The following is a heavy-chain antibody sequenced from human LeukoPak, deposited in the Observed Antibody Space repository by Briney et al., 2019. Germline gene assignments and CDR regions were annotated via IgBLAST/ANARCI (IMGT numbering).Heavy chain of an antibody. J-gene: IGHJ4*02. Sequence: PGGPLRLSCAASGFTFRSYSMNWVRQAPGKGLEWVSSISSSSSYIYYADSVKGRFTISRDNAKNSLYLQMNSLRAEDAAVYYCASSSDHYGSGSSPTTPLDYWGQGTLVTVSS. CDR1: GFTFRSYS. V-gene: IGHV3-21*01. CDR3: ASSSDHYGSGSSPTTPLDY. CDR2: ISSSSSYI. D-gene: IGHD3-10*01.